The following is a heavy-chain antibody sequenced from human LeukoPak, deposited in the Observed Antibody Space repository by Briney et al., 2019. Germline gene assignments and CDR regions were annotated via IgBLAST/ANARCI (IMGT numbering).Heavy chain of an antibody. CDR2: IIPILGIA. CDR3: ARGIVVVPAAIPVDAFDI. CDR1: GYTFTSYD. V-gene: IGHV1-69*04. D-gene: IGHD2-2*02. Sequence: SVKVSCKASGYTFTSYDINWVRQAPGQGLEWMGRIIPILGIANYAQKFQGRVTITADKSTSTAYMELSSLRSEDTAVYYCARGIVVVPAAIPVDAFDIWGQGTMVTVSS. J-gene: IGHJ3*02.